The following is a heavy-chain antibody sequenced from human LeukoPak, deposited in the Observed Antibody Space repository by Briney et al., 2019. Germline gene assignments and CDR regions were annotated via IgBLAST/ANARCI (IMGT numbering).Heavy chain of an antibody. CDR3: AKEGYSSGWYEDY. CDR1: GFTFSTYG. Sequence: PGGSLRLSCAAAGFTFSTYGIHWVRQAPGMGLEWVAFIRYDGSNKYYADSVKGRFTISRDNFMNTVYLQMNSLRPEDTAVYYCAKEGYSSGWYEDYWGQGTRVTVSS. CDR2: IRYDGSNK. J-gene: IGHJ4*02. V-gene: IGHV3-30*02. D-gene: IGHD6-19*01.